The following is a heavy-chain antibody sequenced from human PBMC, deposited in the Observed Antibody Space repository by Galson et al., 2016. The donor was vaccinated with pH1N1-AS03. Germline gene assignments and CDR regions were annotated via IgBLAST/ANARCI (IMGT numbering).Heavy chain of an antibody. V-gene: IGHV1-69*13. Sequence: SVKVSCKASGGTFSNYAISWMRQAPGQGLEWMGGIHPIFGTPSHAQKFRGRLTVTADASTSAAYMELSSLTSEDTAIYYCARDRHHDSSGRYFYESEHWGQGTLVIVSS. J-gene: IGHJ4*02. CDR2: IHPIFGTP. CDR3: ARDRHHDSSGRYFYESEH. CDR1: GGTFSNYA. D-gene: IGHD3-22*01.